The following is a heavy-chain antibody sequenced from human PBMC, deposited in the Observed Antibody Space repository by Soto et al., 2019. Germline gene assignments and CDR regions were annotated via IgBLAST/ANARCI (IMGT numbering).Heavy chain of an antibody. Sequence: SVKVSCKASGCTFSSYAISWVRQAPGQGLEWMGGIIPIFGTANYAQKFQGRVTITADESTSTAYMELSSLRSEDTAVYYCARVAEKYCSGGSCSKYYFDYWGQGTLVTVSS. CDR3: ARVAEKYCSGGSCSKYYFDY. J-gene: IGHJ4*02. CDR2: IIPIFGTA. V-gene: IGHV1-69*13. D-gene: IGHD2-15*01. CDR1: GCTFSSYA.